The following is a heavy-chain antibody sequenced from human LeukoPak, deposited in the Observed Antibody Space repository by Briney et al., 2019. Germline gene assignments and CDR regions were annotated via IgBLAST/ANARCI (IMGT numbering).Heavy chain of an antibody. J-gene: IGHJ4*02. CDR3: ARGVAGVAGSEECFDY. Sequence: ASVKVSCKASGYTFTSYYMHWVRQAPGQGLEWMGIINPSGGSTSYAQKFQGRVTMTRDTSTSTVYMELSSLRSEDTAVYYCARGVAGVAGSEECFDYWGQGTLVTVSS. CDR2: INPSGGST. V-gene: IGHV1-46*01. CDR1: GYTFTSYY. D-gene: IGHD6-19*01.